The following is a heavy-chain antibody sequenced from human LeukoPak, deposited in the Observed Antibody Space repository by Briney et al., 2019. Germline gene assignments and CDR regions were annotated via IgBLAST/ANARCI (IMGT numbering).Heavy chain of an antibody. CDR3: ARDRVTMVRGVNYYYCMDV. CDR2: IIPIFGTA. D-gene: IGHD3-10*01. Sequence: SVKVSCKASGGTFSSYAISWVRQAPGQGLEWMGGIIPIFGTANYAQKFQGRVTITADESTSTAYMELSGLRSEDTAVYYCARDRVTMVRGVNYYYCMDVWGQGTTVTVSS. V-gene: IGHV1-69*01. CDR1: GGTFSSYA. J-gene: IGHJ6*02.